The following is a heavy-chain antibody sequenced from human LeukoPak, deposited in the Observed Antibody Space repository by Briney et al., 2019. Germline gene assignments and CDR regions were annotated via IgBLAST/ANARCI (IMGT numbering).Heavy chain of an antibody. Sequence: SVKVSCKHSVGTFSSYAISCVRQTPRQGLESMGRIIPICGTTNYAQEFQGRGTITADESTSTAYMELSSLRSEDTAVYYCARDRGTAGAFDIWGQGTMVTVSS. V-gene: IGHV1-69*13. D-gene: IGHD6-13*01. CDR2: IIPICGTT. CDR3: ARDRGTAGAFDI. J-gene: IGHJ3*02. CDR1: VGTFSSYA.